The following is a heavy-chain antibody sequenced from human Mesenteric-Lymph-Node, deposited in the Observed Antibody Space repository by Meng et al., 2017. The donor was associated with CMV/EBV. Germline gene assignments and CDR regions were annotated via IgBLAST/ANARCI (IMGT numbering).Heavy chain of an antibody. CDR1: GFTFSSYA. J-gene: IGHJ4*02. Sequence: GESLKISCAASGFTFSSYAMHWVRQAPGKGLEWVAVISYDGNSRYYVDSVKGRFTISRDNSEDTLYLQMNSLRSEDTAVYYCAKDKIEFHSGSGTYFDYWGQGRLVTVSS. CDR3: AKDKIEFHSGSGTYFDY. CDR2: ISYDGNSR. D-gene: IGHD3-10*01. V-gene: IGHV3-30-3*01.